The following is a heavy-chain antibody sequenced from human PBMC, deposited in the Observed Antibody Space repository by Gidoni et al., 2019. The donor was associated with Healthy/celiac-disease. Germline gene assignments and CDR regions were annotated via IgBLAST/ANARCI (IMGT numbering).Heavy chain of an antibody. Sequence: QVQLQQWGAGLLKPADPLSLTCAVYGGYFSGYYWSWLRQPPGKGLEWIGEINHSGSTNYNPSLKSRVTISVDTSKNQFSLKLSSVTAADTAVYYCARRYSGYAARRGFDPWGQGTLVTVSS. J-gene: IGHJ5*02. CDR2: INHSGST. D-gene: IGHD5-12*01. V-gene: IGHV4-34*01. CDR1: GGYFSGYY. CDR3: ARRYSGYAARRGFDP.